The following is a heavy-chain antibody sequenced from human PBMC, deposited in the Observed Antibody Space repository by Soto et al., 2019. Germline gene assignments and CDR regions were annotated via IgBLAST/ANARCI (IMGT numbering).Heavy chain of an antibody. CDR1: GGSISSYY. CDR3: ERATYDYGGNGWFDP. CDR2: IYYSGST. D-gene: IGHD4-17*01. Sequence: SETLSLTCSVSGGSISSYYWSWIRQPPGKGLEWIGYIYYSGSTNYNPSLKSRVTISVDTSKNQFSLKLSSVTAADTAVYYCERATYDYGGNGWFDPWGQGTPVTVSS. V-gene: IGHV4-59*01. J-gene: IGHJ5*02.